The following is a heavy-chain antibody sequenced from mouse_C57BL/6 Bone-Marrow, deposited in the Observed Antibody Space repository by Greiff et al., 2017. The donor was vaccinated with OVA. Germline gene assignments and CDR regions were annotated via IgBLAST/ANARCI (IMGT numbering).Heavy chain of an antibody. CDR1: GYTFTSYW. D-gene: IGHD1-1*01. J-gene: IGHJ1*03. CDR2: IHPNSGST. CDR3: ARCASYGSSYPYWYFDV. V-gene: IGHV1-64*01. Sequence: QVQLQQPGAELVKPGASVKLSCKASGYTFTSYWMHWVKQRPGQGLEWIGMIHPNSGSTNYNEKFKSKATLTVDKSSSTAYMQLSSLTSEDSAVYYCARCASYGSSYPYWYFDVWGTGTTVTVSS.